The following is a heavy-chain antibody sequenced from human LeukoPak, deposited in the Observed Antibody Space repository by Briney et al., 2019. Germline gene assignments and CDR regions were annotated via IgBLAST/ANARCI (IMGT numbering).Heavy chain of an antibody. CDR3: ARGIPGDY. CDR2: ISSSSSYI. J-gene: IGHJ4*02. Sequence: GGSLRLSCAASGFTVSSNYMSWVRQAPGKGLEWVSSISSSSSYIYYADSVKGRFTISRDNAKNSLYLQMGSLRAEDMAVYYCARGIPGDYWGQGTLVTVSS. CDR1: GFTVSSNY. V-gene: IGHV3-21*01.